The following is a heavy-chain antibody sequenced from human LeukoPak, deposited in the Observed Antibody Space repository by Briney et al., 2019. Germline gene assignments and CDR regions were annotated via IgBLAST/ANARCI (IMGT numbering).Heavy chain of an antibody. Sequence: SETLSLTCTVSGGSISSSSYYWGWIRQPPGKGLEWIGSIYYSGSTYYNPSLKSRVTISVDTSKNQFSLKLSSVTAADTAVYYCARRYYYYDSSGYYYLSFFDYWGQGTLVTVSS. CDR3: ARRYYYYDSSGYYYLSFFDY. D-gene: IGHD3-22*01. V-gene: IGHV4-39*01. CDR2: IYYSGST. CDR1: GGSISSSSYY. J-gene: IGHJ4*02.